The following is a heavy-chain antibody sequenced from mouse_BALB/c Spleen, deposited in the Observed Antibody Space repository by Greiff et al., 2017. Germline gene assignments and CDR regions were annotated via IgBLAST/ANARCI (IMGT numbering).Heavy chain of an antibody. CDR2: IWAGGST. J-gene: IGHJ1*01. D-gene: IGHD1-1*01. Sequence: VQLQESGPGLVAPSQSLSITCTVSGFSLTSYGVHWVRQPPGKGLEWLGVIWAGGSTNYNSALMSRLSISKDNSKSQVFLKMNSLQTDDTAMYYCARHYGGGFDVWGAGTTVTVSS. CDR3: ARHYGGGFDV. CDR1: GFSLTSYG. V-gene: IGHV2-9*02.